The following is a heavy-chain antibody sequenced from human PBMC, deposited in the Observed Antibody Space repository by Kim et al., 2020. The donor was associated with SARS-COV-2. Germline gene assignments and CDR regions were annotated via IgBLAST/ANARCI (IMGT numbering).Heavy chain of an antibody. V-gene: IGHV3-53*01. CDR3: AREGVSGGSCYFDY. Sequence: ADSVKGRFTISRDNSKNTLYLQMNSLRAEDTAVYYCAREGVSGGSCYFDYWGQGTLVTVSS. D-gene: IGHD2-15*01. J-gene: IGHJ4*02.